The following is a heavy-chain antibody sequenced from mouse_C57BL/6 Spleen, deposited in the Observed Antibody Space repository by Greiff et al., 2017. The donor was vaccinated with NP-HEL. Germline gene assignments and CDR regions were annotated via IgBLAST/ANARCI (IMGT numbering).Heavy chain of an antibody. V-gene: IGHV1-52*01. J-gene: IGHJ3*01. CDR1: GYTFTSYW. D-gene: IGHD1-1*02. CDR3: AREKTGAWFAY. CDR2: IDPSDSET. Sequence: QVHVKQPGAELVRPGSSVKLSCKASGYTFTSYWMHWVKQRPIQGLEWIGNIDPSDSETHYNQKFKDKATLTVDKSSSTAYMQLSSLTSEDSAVYYCAREKTGAWFAYWGQGTLVTVSA.